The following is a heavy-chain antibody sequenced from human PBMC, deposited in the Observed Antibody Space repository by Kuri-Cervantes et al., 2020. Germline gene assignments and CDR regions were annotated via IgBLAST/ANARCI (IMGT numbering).Heavy chain of an antibody. J-gene: IGHJ6*02. CDR1: GYTFTSHG. D-gene: IGHD3-10*01. CDR2: ITPYDGNT. V-gene: IGHV1-18*01. CDR3: ARETYASGVTLGGMDV. Sequence: ASVKVSCKASGYTFTSHGISWVRQAPGQGLEWMGWITPYDGNTDFAQNLQGRVTLTTDTSTSTAYMELRSLTSDDTALYYCARETYASGVTLGGMDVWGRGTTVTVSS.